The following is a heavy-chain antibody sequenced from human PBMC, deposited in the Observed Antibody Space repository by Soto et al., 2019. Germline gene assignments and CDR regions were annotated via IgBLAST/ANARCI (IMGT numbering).Heavy chain of an antibody. CDR1: GFTFSSYA. Sequence: QVQLVESGGGVVQPGRSLRLSCAASGFTFSSYAMHWVRQAPGQRLEWMGWINAGNGNTKYSQKFQGRVTITRDTSASTAYMELSSLRSEDTAVYYCARDGDTSGQGDYYYGMDVWGQGTTVTVSS. J-gene: IGHJ6*02. V-gene: IGHV1-3*01. D-gene: IGHD3-10*01. CDR3: ARDGDTSGQGDYYYGMDV. CDR2: INAGNGNT.